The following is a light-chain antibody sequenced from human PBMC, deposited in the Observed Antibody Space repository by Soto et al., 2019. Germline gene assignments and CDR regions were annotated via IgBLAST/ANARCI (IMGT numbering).Light chain of an antibody. V-gene: IGLV2-23*02. CDR2: EVN. CDR3: CSYAGTRTYL. CDR1: SSDVGSDNL. J-gene: IGLJ1*01. Sequence: QSVLTQPASVSGSPGQSITLSCTGTSSDVGSDNLVSWYQHHPGKAPKLIIYEVNQRPSGVSNRFSGSKSGNTASLTISGLQAEDEADYFCCSYAGTRTYLFGTGTKVTVL.